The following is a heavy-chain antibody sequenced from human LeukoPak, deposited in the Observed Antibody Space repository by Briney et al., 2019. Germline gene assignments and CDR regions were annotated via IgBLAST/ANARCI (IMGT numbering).Heavy chain of an antibody. CDR2: ISSSGGTT. V-gene: IGHV3-48*03. Sequence: PGGSLRLSCAASGFTFNSYEMNWVRQAPGKGLEWVSYISSSGGTTYYADSMKGRFTISRDNAKNSLYLQMNSLKAEDTALYYCAKDLYGDYDDDYWGQGTLVTVSS. D-gene: IGHD4-17*01. CDR1: GFTFNSYE. CDR3: AKDLYGDYDDDY. J-gene: IGHJ4*02.